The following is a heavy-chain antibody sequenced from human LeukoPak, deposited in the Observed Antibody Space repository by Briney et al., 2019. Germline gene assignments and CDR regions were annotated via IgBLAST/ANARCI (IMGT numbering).Heavy chain of an antibody. J-gene: IGHJ4*02. D-gene: IGHD6-13*01. CDR3: AKGKAAAGNYYFDY. Sequence: GGSLRLSCAASGFTFSSYGMHWVRQAPGKGLEWVAVISYDGSNKYYADSVKGRFTISRDNSKNTLYLQMNSLRAEDTAVYYCAKGKAAAGNYYFDYWGQGTLVTVSS. V-gene: IGHV3-30*18. CDR2: ISYDGSNK. CDR1: GFTFSSYG.